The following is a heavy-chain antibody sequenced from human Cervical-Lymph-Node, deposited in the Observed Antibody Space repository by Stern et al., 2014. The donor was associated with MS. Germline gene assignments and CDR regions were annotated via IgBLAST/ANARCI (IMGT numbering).Heavy chain of an antibody. CDR1: GFSLTNPRLG. CDR2: IFPYDWK. Sequence: ESGPVLVKPTETLTLTCTVSGFSLTNPRLGVGWIRQPPGKALEWLAHIFPYDWKSHNPSPAGRLTLPQGTSKNQVVLTMTNMDPGDPTTYHRARIRNGDFYRSPHLDNLGQGTLVTVSS. D-gene: IGHD2-21*02. J-gene: IGHJ4*02. CDR3: ARIRNGDFYRSPHLDN. V-gene: IGHV2-26*01.